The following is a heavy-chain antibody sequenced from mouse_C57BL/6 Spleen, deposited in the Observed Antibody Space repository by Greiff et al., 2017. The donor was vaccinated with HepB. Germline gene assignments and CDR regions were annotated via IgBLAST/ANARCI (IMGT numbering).Heavy chain of an antibody. D-gene: IGHD1-1*01. J-gene: IGHJ4*01. CDR2: INPGSGGT. CDR1: GYAFTNYL. V-gene: IGHV1-54*01. Sequence: QVQLQQSGAELVRPGTSVKVSCKASGYAFTNYLIEWVKQRPGQGLEWIGVINPGSGGTNYNEKFKGKATLTADKSSSTAYMQLSSLTSEDSAVYFCARDGSSYGAMDYWGQGTSVTVSS. CDR3: ARDGSSYGAMDY.